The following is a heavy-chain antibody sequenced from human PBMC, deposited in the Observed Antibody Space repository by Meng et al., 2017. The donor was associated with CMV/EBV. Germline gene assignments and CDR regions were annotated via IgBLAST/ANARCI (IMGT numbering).Heavy chain of an antibody. J-gene: IGHJ6*02. CDR3: ANVAQSPGWELHHYYYGMDV. Sequence: GGPLRLSCAASGFTFSSYGMHWVRQAPGKGLEWVAFIRYDGSNKYYADSVKGRFTISRDNSKNTLYLQMNSLRAEDTAVYYCANVAQSPGWELHHYYYGMDVWGQGTTVTSP. CDR1: GFTFSSYG. D-gene: IGHD1-26*01. CDR2: IRYDGSNK. V-gene: IGHV3-30*02.